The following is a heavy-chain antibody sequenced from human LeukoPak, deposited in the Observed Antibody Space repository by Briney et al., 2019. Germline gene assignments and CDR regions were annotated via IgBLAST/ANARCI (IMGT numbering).Heavy chain of an antibody. J-gene: IGHJ4*02. CDR2: IIPIFGTA. CDR1: GGTFSSYA. CDR3: ATETYYYDSSGYHRHY. Sequence: SVKVSCKASGGTFSSYAISWVRQAPGQGLEWMGRIIPIFGTANYAQKFQGRVTITADESTSTAYMELSSLRSEDTAVYYCATETYYYDSSGYHRHYWGQGTLVTVSS. V-gene: IGHV1-69*13. D-gene: IGHD3-22*01.